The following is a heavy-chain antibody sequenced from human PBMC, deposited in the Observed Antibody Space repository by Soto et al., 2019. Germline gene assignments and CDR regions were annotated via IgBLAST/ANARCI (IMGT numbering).Heavy chain of an antibody. Sequence: QVQLVQSGAEVKKPGSSVKVSCKASGGTFSTYGINWVRQAPGQGLEWMGGIIPMFGTTNYAPKFQGRVTIYADESTSTAYRELSSLRSEGTAVYYCARDLGPLYGGNSLSLDYWGQGTLVTVSS. CDR1: GGTFSTYG. D-gene: IGHD2-21*02. J-gene: IGHJ4*02. V-gene: IGHV1-69*12. CDR3: ARDLGPLYGGNSLSLDY. CDR2: IIPMFGTT.